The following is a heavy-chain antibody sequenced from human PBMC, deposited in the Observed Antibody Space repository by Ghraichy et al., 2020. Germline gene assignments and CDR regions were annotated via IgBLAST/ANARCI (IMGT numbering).Heavy chain of an antibody. Sequence: ASVKVSCKASGYTFTSYGISWVRQAPGQGLEWMGWISAYNGNTNYAQKLQGRVTMTTDTSTSTAYMGLRSLRSDDPAVYYCAGSAYSYGYGDYWGQGTLVTVSS. D-gene: IGHD5-18*01. V-gene: IGHV1-18*01. CDR3: AGSAYSYGYGDY. CDR2: ISAYNGNT. J-gene: IGHJ4*02. CDR1: GYTFTSYG.